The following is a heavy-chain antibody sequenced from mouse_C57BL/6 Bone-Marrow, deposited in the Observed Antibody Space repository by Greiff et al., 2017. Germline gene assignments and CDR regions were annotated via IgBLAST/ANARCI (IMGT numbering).Heavy chain of an antibody. V-gene: IGHV1-82*01. D-gene: IGHD1-1*01. CDR3: ARSRDYYGSPDY. Sequence: VQLQESGPELVKPGASVKISCKASGYAFSSSWMNWVKQRPGKGLEWIGRIYPGDGDTNYNGKFKGKATLTADKSSSTAYMQLSSLTSEDSAVYFCARSRDYYGSPDYWGQGTTLTVSS. CDR1: GYAFSSSW. J-gene: IGHJ2*01. CDR2: IYPGDGDT.